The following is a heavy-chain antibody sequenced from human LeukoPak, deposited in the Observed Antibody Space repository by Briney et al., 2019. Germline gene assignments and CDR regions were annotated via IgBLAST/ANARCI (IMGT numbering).Heavy chain of an antibody. V-gene: IGHV3-64*01. CDR2: ISSNGGST. CDR3: ARVDLLGYDY. D-gene: IGHD1-26*01. J-gene: IGHJ4*02. CDR1: GFTFSSYA. Sequence: GGSLRLSCAASGFTFSSYAMHWVRQAPGKGLEYVSAISSNGGSTLYANSVKGRFTISRDNPKNTLYLQMGSLRAEDMAVYYCARVDLLGYDYWGQGTLVTVSS.